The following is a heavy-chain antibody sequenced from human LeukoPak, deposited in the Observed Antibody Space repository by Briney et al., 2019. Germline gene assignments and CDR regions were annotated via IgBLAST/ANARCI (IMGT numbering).Heavy chain of an antibody. J-gene: IGHJ5*02. Sequence: PSETLSLTCTVSGGSISSSSYYWGWIRQPPGKGLEWIGSIYYSGSTYYNPSLKSRVTISVDTSKNQFSLKLSSVTAADTAVYYCARDQSWIQLWLVWFDPWGQGTLVTVSS. CDR2: IYYSGST. D-gene: IGHD5-18*01. CDR1: GGSISSSSYY. CDR3: ARDQSWIQLWLVWFDP. V-gene: IGHV4-39*07.